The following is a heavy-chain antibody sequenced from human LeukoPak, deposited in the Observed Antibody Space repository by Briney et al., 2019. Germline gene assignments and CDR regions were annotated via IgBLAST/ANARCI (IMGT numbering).Heavy chain of an antibody. CDR3: AKEGFDY. Sequence: GGSLRLSCAASGFTFRNSAMSWVRQAPGKGLEWVSTFTGGDGSAYYADSVKGRFTISRDNSKNTLYLQMNSLRAEDTALYYRAKEGFDYWGQGTLVTVSS. CDR1: GFTFRNSA. V-gene: IGHV3-23*01. CDR2: FTGGDGSA. J-gene: IGHJ4*02.